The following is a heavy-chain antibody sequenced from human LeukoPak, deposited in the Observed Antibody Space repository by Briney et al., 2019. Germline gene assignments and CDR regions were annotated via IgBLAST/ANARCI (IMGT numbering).Heavy chain of an antibody. CDR1: GGSISSRSYY. D-gene: IGHD3-22*01. Sequence: SETLSLTCTASGGSISSRSYYWGWIRQAPGKGLQWIGIIYYSGSTYYNPSLESRVTISVDTSKNQFSLRLSSVTAADTAVYYCAREYSYYDSSGYYYGSGYFDYWGQGTLVTVSS. V-gene: IGHV4-39*07. CDR3: AREYSYYDSSGYYYGSGYFDY. CDR2: IYYSGST. J-gene: IGHJ4*02.